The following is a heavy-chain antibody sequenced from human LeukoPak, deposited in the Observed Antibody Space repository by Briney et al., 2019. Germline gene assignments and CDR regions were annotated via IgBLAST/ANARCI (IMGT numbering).Heavy chain of an antibody. CDR3: ARRMGDIVVVPAAPNYFDY. D-gene: IGHD2-2*01. CDR1: GGSISSGDYY. Sequence: SETLSLTCTVSGGSISSGDYYWSWIRQPPGKGLEWIGYIYYSGSTYYNPSLKSRVTISVDTSKNQFSLKLSSVTAADTAVYYCARRMGDIVVVPAAPNYFDYWGQGTLVTVSS. V-gene: IGHV4-30-4*08. CDR2: IYYSGST. J-gene: IGHJ4*02.